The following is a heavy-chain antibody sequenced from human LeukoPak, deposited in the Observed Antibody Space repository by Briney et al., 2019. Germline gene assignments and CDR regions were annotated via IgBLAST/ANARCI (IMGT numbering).Heavy chain of an antibody. V-gene: IGHV1-18*01. CDR2: ISAYNGNT. CDR1: GGTFSSYG. Sequence: ASVKVSCKASGGTFSSYGISWVRQAPGQGLEWMGWISAYNGNTNYAQKLQGRVTMTTDTSTSTAYMELRSLRSDDTAVYYCARGGIDFDWLLSGKGSFDYWGQGTLVTVSS. D-gene: IGHD3-9*01. J-gene: IGHJ4*02. CDR3: ARGGIDFDWLLSGKGSFDY.